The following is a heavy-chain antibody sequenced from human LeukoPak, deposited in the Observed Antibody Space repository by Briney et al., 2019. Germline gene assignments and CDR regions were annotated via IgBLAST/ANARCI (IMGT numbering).Heavy chain of an antibody. V-gene: IGHV1-2*02. CDR2: INPNSGGT. CDR1: GYTFTGYY. CDR3: ARGPLMVRGVISPMGY. Sequence: ASVKVSCKASGYTFTGYYMHWVRQAPGQGLEWMGWINPNSGGTNYAQKFQGRVTMTRDTSISTAYMELSRLRSDDTAVYYCARGPLMVRGVISPMGYWGQGTLVTVSS. D-gene: IGHD3-10*01. J-gene: IGHJ4*02.